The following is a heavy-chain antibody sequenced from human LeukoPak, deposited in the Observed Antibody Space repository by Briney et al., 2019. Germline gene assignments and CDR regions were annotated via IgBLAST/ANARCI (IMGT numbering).Heavy chain of an antibody. CDR1: GFTFDGYG. J-gene: IGHJ3*02. CDR3: ARYCSSTSCYRAFDI. Sequence: RGSLRLSCAASGFTFDGYGMSWVRQAPGKGLEWVSGINWNGGSTGYADSVKGRFTISRDNAKNSLYLQMNSLRAEDTALYYCARYCSSTSCYRAFDIWGQGTMVTVSS. D-gene: IGHD2-2*01. CDR2: INWNGGST. V-gene: IGHV3-20*04.